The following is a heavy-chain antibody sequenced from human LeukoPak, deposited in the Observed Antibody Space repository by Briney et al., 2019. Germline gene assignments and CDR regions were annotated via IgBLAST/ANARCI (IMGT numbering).Heavy chain of an antibody. CDR1: GFTVSSNY. Sequence: GGSLRLSCAASGFTVSSNYMSWVRQAPGKGLEWVSVIYSGGSTYYADSVKGRFTISRDNSKNTLYLQMNSLRAEDTAVYYCARGGPWVRGSLYFDNWGQGTLVTVSS. J-gene: IGHJ4*02. CDR2: IYSGGST. D-gene: IGHD3-10*01. CDR3: ARGGPWVRGSLYFDN. V-gene: IGHV3-53*01.